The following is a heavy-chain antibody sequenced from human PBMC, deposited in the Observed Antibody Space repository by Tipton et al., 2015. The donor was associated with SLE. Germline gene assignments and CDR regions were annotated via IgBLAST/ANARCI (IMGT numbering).Heavy chain of an antibody. CDR3: ARTSSWESDY. D-gene: IGHD6-13*01. CDR1: GGSISSSSYY. Sequence: TLSLTCTASGGSISSSSYYWGWIRQPPGRGLEWIGSIYYSGSTYYNPSLKSRVTVSVDTSKNQFSLNLTSVTAADTAVYYCARTSSWESDYWGQGTLVTVSS. J-gene: IGHJ4*02. V-gene: IGHV4-39*07. CDR2: IYYSGST.